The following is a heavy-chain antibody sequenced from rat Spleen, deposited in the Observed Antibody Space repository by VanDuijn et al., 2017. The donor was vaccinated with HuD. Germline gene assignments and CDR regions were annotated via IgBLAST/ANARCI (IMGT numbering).Heavy chain of an antibody. CDR1: GFTFNNYW. Sequence: EVQLVESGGGLVQPGRSLKLSCVASGFTFNNYWMTWIRQAPGKGLEWVASITNTGGSTYYPDSVKGRFTISRDNAKSTLYLQMNSLRSEDTATYYCTRDHVGDGGYWDYYVMDAWGQGASVTVSS. V-gene: IGHV5-31*01. CDR3: TRDHVGDGGYWDYYVMDA. D-gene: IGHD1-11*01. CDR2: ITNTGGST. J-gene: IGHJ4*01.